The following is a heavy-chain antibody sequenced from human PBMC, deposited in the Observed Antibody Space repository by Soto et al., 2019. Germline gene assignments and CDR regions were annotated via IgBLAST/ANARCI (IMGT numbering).Heavy chain of an antibody. CDR3: ARDRVESGYPEYFQH. V-gene: IGHV3-53*01. J-gene: IGHJ1*01. Sequence: EVPLVESGGGLIQPGGSLRLSCAASGFTVSSNYMSWVRQAPGKGLEWVSVIYSGGSTYYAVSVKGRSTISRDNSKNTLYLQMNSLRAEDTAVYYCARDRVESGYPEYFQHWGQGTLVTVSS. D-gene: IGHD3-22*01. CDR2: IYSGGST. CDR1: GFTVSSNY.